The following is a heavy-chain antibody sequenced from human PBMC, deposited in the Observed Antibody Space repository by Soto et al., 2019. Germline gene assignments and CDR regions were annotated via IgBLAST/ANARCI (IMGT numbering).Heavy chain of an antibody. V-gene: IGHV1-69*13. J-gene: IGHJ6*02. CDR1: GGNFSSYA. Sequence: SVKVACKASGGNFSSYAISWVRQAPGQGLEWMGGIIPIFGTANYAQKFQGRVTITADESTSTAYMELNSLRAEETAVYYCAKGGGESNYYGMDVWGQGTTVTVSS. CDR2: IIPIFGTA. D-gene: IGHD3-10*01. CDR3: AKGGGESNYYGMDV.